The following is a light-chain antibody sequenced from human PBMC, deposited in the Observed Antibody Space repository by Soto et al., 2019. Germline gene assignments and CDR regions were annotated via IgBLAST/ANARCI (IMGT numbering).Light chain of an antibody. V-gene: IGKV3-20*01. CDR3: QQYQSLT. Sequence: IVLTQSPAILSLSPGERATLSCRASQSVSSSYLAWYQHKPGQAPRLLIHGASSRGTGIPDRFSGSGSGTDFTLTITRLEPEDFAVYYCQQYQSLTFGGGTKVDIK. CDR2: GAS. CDR1: QSVSSSY. J-gene: IGKJ4*01.